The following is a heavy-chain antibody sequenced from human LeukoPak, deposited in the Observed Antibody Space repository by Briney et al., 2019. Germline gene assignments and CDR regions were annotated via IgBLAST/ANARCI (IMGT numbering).Heavy chain of an antibody. CDR1: GFTFSSYG. CDR3: AKDLESSLFDY. CDR2: IRYDGSNK. Sequence: GGSLRLSCAASGFTFSSYGMHWVRQAPGKGLEWVAFIRYDGSNKYYADSVKGRFTISRDNSKNTLYLQMNSLRAEDTAVYYCAKDLESSLFDYWGQGTLVTVSS. V-gene: IGHV3-30*02. J-gene: IGHJ4*02. D-gene: IGHD1-1*01.